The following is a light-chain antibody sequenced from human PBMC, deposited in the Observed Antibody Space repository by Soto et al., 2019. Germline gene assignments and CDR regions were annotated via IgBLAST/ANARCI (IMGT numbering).Light chain of an antibody. CDR1: QDISNY. CDR3: QQSHFILGT. V-gene: IGKV1-39*01. J-gene: IGKJ1*01. CDR2: DAS. Sequence: DIQMTQSPSSLSASVGDRVTITCQASQDISNYLNWYQQKPGKAPKLLIYDASNLHIGVPSRFSGSGSGTEFTLTISNLQPEDFATYLCQQSHFILGTFGRGTKVDIK.